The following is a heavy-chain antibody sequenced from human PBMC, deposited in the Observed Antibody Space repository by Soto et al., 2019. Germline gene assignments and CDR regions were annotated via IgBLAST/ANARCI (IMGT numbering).Heavy chain of an antibody. V-gene: IGHV4-39*01. CDR1: GGSISSSSYY. D-gene: IGHD2-15*01. Sequence: QLQLQESGPGLVKPSETLSLTCTVSGGSISSSSYYWGWIRQPPGKGLEWIGSIYYSGSTYYNPSLESRVTISVDTSKNQFSLKLRSVDGADTAVYYCARHTSEVVVAATKAEYFQHWGQGTLVTVSS. CDR3: ARHTSEVVVAATKAEYFQH. CDR2: IYYSGST. J-gene: IGHJ1*01.